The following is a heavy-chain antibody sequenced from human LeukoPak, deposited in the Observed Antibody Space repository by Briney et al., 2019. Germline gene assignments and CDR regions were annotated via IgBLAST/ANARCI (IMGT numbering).Heavy chain of an antibody. CDR1: GFTVGSYE. D-gene: IGHD3-3*01. J-gene: IGHJ6*02. Sequence: GGSLRLSCAASGFTVGSYEMNWVRQAPGKGLEWVSYITSSGSTIYYAYSVKGRFTFSRDNARNSLYLQMNSLRAEDTAVYYCARLWSGYNYGMDVWGQGTAVTVSS. CDR2: ITSSGSTI. CDR3: ARLWSGYNYGMDV. V-gene: IGHV3-48*03.